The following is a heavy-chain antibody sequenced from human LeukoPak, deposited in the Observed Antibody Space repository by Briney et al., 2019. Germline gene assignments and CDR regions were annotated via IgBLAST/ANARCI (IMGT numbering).Heavy chain of an antibody. J-gene: IGHJ2*01. CDR1: GFTFSSYG. CDR3: ARDLRSYWYFDL. Sequence: GGSLRLSCAASGFTFSSYGMHWVRQAPGKGLEWVAVISYDGSSRYYADSVKGRFTISRDNSKNTLYLQMNSLRAEDTAVYYCARDLRSYWYFDLWGRGTLVTVSS. V-gene: IGHV3-30*03. CDR2: ISYDGSSR.